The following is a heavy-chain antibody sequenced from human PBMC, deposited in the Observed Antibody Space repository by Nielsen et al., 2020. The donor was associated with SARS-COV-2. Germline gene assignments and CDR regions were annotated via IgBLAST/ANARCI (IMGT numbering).Heavy chain of an antibody. J-gene: IGHJ4*02. Sequence: GGSLRLSCTASGFTFSSSGMHWVRQAPGKGLEWVAVISYDGIYKYQADSVKGRFTISRDNSENTLYLQMSSLRAEDTAMYYCAKVGDTDGYANEYWGQGTLVTVSS. CDR2: ISYDGIYK. CDR3: AKVGDTDGYANEY. CDR1: GFTFSSSG. D-gene: IGHD5-24*01. V-gene: IGHV3-30*18.